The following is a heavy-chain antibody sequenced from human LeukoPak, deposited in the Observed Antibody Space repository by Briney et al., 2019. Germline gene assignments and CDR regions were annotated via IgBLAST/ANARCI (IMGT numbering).Heavy chain of an antibody. CDR1: GGSFSGYY. CDR2: INHSGST. V-gene: IGHV4-34*01. J-gene: IGHJ4*02. D-gene: IGHD3-22*01. CDR3: AGLPYYYDSSGYYYFSFDY. Sequence: PSETLSLTCAVYGGSFSGYYWSWIRQPPGKGLEWIGEINHSGSTNYNPSLKSRVTISVDTSKNQFSLKLSSVTAADTAVYYCAGLPYYYDSSGYYYFSFDYWGQGTLVTVSS.